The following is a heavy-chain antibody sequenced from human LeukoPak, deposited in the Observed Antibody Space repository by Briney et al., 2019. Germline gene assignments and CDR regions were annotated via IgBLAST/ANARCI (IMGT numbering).Heavy chain of an antibody. Sequence: GRSLRLSCAASGFTFDDYAMHWVRQAPGKGLEWVSGISWNSGSIGYADSVKGRFTISRDNAKNSLYLQMNSLRAEDTALYYCAKEAFGGDWFDPWGQGTLVTVSS. CDR2: ISWNSGSI. CDR1: GFTFDDYA. J-gene: IGHJ5*02. D-gene: IGHD2/OR15-2a*01. V-gene: IGHV3-9*01. CDR3: AKEAFGGDWFDP.